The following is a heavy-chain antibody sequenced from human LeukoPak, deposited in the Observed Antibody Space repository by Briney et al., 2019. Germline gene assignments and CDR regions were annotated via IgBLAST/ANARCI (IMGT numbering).Heavy chain of an antibody. V-gene: IGHV3-30-3*01. J-gene: IGHJ4*02. Sequence: GRSLRFSCAASGFTFSSYAMHWVRQAPGKGLEWVAVISYDGSNKYYADSVKGRFTISRDNSKNTLYLQMNSLRAEDTAVYYCARPHGGIVVVTASFDYWGQGTLVTVSS. D-gene: IGHD2-21*02. CDR1: GFTFSSYA. CDR3: ARPHGGIVVVTASFDY. CDR2: ISYDGSNK.